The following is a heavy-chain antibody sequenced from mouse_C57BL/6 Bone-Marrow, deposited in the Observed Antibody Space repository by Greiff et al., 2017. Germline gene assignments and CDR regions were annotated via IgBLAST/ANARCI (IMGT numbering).Heavy chain of an antibody. Sequence: EVQLVESGGGLVKPGGSLKLSCAASGFTFSDYGMHWVRQAPEKGLEWVAYISSGSSTIDYADTVKGRFTISRDNAKNTLFLQMTSLRSEDTAMDYCARQGLRAMDYWGQGTSVTVSS. CDR1: GFTFSDYG. D-gene: IGHD3-3*01. CDR3: ARQGLRAMDY. V-gene: IGHV5-17*01. J-gene: IGHJ4*01. CDR2: ISSGSSTI.